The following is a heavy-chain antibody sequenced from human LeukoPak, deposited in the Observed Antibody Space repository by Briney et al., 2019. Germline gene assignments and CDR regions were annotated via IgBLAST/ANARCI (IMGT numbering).Heavy chain of an antibody. CDR1: GFTVSNNH. CDR3: AREPRRLGDLLTL. J-gene: IGHJ3*01. D-gene: IGHD3-16*01. Sequence: GSLRLSCAASGFTVSNNHMIWVRQAPGKGLEWVSVIFSGGSTYYADSVKGRFTISRDNSKNMVYFQMNSLRVEDTAVYYCAREPRRLGDLLTLWGQGTMVTVSS. CDR2: IFSGGST. V-gene: IGHV3-66*01.